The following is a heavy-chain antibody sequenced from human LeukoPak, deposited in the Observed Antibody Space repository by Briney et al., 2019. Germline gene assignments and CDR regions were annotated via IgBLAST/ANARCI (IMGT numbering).Heavy chain of an antibody. CDR3: AKGSSSWYYLFDY. CDR2: ISGSGGST. J-gene: IGHJ4*02. CDR1: GFTFSSYA. Sequence: QPGGSLRLSCAASGFTFSSYAMSWVCQAPGEGLEWVSAISGSGGSTYYADSVKVRFTISRDNSKNTLYLQMNSLRAEDTAVYYCAKGSSSWYYLFDYWGQGTLVTVSS. V-gene: IGHV3-23*01. D-gene: IGHD6-13*01.